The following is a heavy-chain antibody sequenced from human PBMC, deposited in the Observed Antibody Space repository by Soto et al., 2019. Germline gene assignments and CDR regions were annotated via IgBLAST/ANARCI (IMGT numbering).Heavy chain of an antibody. CDR3: ARWMCYYYCYAMDV. Sequence: PSETLSLTCTVSGGSISSGDYYWSWIRQPPGKGLEWIGYVYYSGSTYYNPSLKSRVTISVDTSKNQFSLKLSSVTAADTAVYYCARWMCYYYCYAMDVWGQGTTVTV. J-gene: IGHJ6*02. CDR1: GGSISSGDYY. V-gene: IGHV4-30-4*02. D-gene: IGHD2-2*03. CDR2: VYYSGST.